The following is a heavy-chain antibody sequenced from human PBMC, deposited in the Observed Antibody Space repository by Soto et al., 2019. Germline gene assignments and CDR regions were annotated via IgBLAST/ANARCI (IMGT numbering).Heavy chain of an antibody. Sequence: SETLCLTWTVAGGSISSYCWSWIRQPPGKGLEWIGYIYYSGSTNYNPSLKSRVTISVDTSKNQFSLKLSSVTAADTAVYYCAREIRYDFLDVWGKGTTVTVSS. J-gene: IGHJ6*04. V-gene: IGHV4-59*01. CDR1: GGSISSYC. CDR3: AREIRYDFLDV. CDR2: IYYSGST. D-gene: IGHD3-3*01.